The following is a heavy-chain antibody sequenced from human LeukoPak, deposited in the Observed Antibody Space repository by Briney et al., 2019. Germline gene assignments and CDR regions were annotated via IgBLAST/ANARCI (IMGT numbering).Heavy chain of an antibody. CDR3: ARVGSGYDWALDY. Sequence: SETLSLTCTVSGGSISSSSDYWGWIRQPPGKGLEWIGSIYYSGSTYYNPSLKSRVTISVDTSKNQFPLKLSSVTAADTAVYYCARVGSGYDWALDYWGQGTLVTVSS. J-gene: IGHJ4*02. V-gene: IGHV4-39*01. D-gene: IGHD5-12*01. CDR1: GGSISSSSDY. CDR2: IYYSGST.